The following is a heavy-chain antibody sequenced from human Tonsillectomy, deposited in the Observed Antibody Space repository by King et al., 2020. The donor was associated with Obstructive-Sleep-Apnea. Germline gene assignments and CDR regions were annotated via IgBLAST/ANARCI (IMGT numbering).Heavy chain of an antibody. D-gene: IGHD1-26*01. CDR2: IYYSGST. Sequence: LQLQESGPGLVKPSETLSLTCTVSGGSISSSNYYWGWIRQPPGKGLEWIGSIYYSGSTYFNPSLKSRVTISVDTSKNQFSLKLSSVTAADTAVYYCARDPYSYFDYWGQGTLVTVSS. CDR1: GGSISSSNYY. CDR3: ARDPYSYFDY. V-gene: IGHV4-39*07. J-gene: IGHJ4*02.